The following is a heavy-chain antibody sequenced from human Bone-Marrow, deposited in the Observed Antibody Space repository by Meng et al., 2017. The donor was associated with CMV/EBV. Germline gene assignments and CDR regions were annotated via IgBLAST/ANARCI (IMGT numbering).Heavy chain of an antibody. CDR2: IYYSGST. CDR3: ARRGSIDY. V-gene: IGHV4-39*07. D-gene: IGHD3-10*01. Sequence: SETLSLTCTVSGGSISSYYWSWIRQPPGKGLEWIGSIYYSGSTYYNPSLKSRVTISVDTSKNQFSLKLSSVTAADTAVYYCARRGSIDYWGQGTLVTVSS. CDR1: GGSISSYY. J-gene: IGHJ4*02.